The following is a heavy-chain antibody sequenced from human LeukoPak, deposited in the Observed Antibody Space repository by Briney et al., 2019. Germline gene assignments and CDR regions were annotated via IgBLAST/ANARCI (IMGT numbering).Heavy chain of an antibody. D-gene: IGHD2-2*01. V-gene: IGHV4-38-2*02. CDR3: AKESTGDAFDI. CDR2: IYHSGST. Sequence: PSETLSLTCIVSGSSISYGYYWGWIRQPPGKGLEWIGNIYHSGSTYYNPSLKSRVTLSVDTSKNQFSLKLSSVTAADTAVYYCAKESTGDAFDIWGQGTMVTVSS. J-gene: IGHJ3*02. CDR1: GSSISYGYY.